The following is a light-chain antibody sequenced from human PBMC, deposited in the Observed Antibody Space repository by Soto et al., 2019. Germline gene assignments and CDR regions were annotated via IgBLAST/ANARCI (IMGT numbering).Light chain of an antibody. CDR3: HHYGSSWA. CDR2: GAS. Sequence: EIVLTQSPGTLSLSPGETVTLSCRASQSVSSGFIAWYQQKPGHSPSLLVFGASTRATDIPDRFSGRGSGTDFTLTISRLEPEDFAVYYCHHYGSSWAFGQGSKVEFK. V-gene: IGKV3-20*01. CDR1: QSVSSGF. J-gene: IGKJ1*01.